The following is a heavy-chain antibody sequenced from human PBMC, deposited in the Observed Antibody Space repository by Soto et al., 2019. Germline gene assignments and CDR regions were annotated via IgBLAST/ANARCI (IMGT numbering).Heavy chain of an antibody. J-gene: IGHJ4*02. V-gene: IGHV3-23*01. CDR2: ISGSGGST. CDR3: AKDLLAVAGPYYFDY. D-gene: IGHD6-19*01. Sequence: PGGSLRLSCAASGFTFSSYSMSWVRQAPGKGLEWVSAISGSGGSTYYADSVKGRFTISRDNSKNTLYLQMNSLRAEDTAVYYCAKDLLAVAGPYYFDYWGQGTLVTVSS. CDR1: GFTFSSYS.